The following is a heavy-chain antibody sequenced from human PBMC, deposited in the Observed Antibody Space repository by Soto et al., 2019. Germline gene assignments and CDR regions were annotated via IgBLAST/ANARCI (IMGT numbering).Heavy chain of an antibody. CDR1: GFTFSTYG. Sequence: DVQLLESGGGSVQRGGSLRLSCAASGFTFSTYGMTWVRQAPGKGLEWVSYGGSGGSTYYADSVKGRFTISRDNSKNTLHLQRNSLRAEATAVYYCVKFRGRAYHYYYMDVWGNGTTVTVSS. CDR2: GGSGGST. CDR3: VKFRGRAYHYYYMDV. V-gene: IGHV3-23*01. D-gene: IGHD3-16*01. J-gene: IGHJ6*03.